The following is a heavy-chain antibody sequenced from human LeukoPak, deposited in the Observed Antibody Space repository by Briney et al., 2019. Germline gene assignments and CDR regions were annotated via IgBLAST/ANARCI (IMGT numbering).Heavy chain of an antibody. CDR3: ASVRVRGVTMGPFDY. CDR1: GYTFTSYA. Sequence: ASVKVSCKASGYTFTSYAMHWVRQAPGQRLEWMRWINAGNGNTKYSQKFQGRVTITRDTSASTAYMELSSLRSEDTAVYYCASVRVRGVTMGPFDYWGQGTLVTVSS. D-gene: IGHD3-10*01. V-gene: IGHV1-3*01. CDR2: INAGNGNT. J-gene: IGHJ4*02.